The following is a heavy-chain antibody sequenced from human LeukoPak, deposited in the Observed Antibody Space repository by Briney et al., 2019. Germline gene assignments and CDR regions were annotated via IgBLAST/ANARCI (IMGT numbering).Heavy chain of an antibody. J-gene: IGHJ3*02. Sequence: PSETLSLTCTVSGGSISSSSYYWGWIRQPPGKGLEWIGSIYYSGSTYYNPSLKSRVTISVDSSKNQFSLKLSSVTAADTAVYYCARQGEGGRAFDIWGQGTMVTVCS. CDR2: IYYSGST. CDR3: ARQGEGGRAFDI. D-gene: IGHD1-26*01. V-gene: IGHV4-39*01. CDR1: GGSISSSSYY.